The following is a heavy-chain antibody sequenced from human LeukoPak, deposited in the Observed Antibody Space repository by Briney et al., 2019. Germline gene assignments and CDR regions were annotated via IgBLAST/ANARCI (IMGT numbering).Heavy chain of an antibody. Sequence: GGSLRLSCVASGLTLDEYAMHWVPQAPGEGLEWVSAIRGDGDPTYYADSLKGRFTISRDNSKNSLYLQFDSLRTEDTALYFCERDMARRRPPYDAFDIWGQGTRVTVSS. D-gene: IGHD6-6*01. CDR2: IRGDGDPT. CDR3: ERDMARRRPPYDAFDI. CDR1: GLTLDEYA. V-gene: IGHV3-43*02. J-gene: IGHJ3*02.